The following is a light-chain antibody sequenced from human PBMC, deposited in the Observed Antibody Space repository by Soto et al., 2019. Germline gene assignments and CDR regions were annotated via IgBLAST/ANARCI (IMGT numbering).Light chain of an antibody. V-gene: IGKV1-5*03. CDR3: QQYNTSPLT. CDR2: KAS. CDR1: QSISNW. Sequence: DIQMTQSPSTLSASVGDRVTITCRASQSISNWLAWYQQKPGKAPKLLIYKASSLESEVPSRFSGSGSGTDFPLTISRLSPDDFASYYCQQYNTSPLTFGQGTKVEIK. J-gene: IGKJ1*01.